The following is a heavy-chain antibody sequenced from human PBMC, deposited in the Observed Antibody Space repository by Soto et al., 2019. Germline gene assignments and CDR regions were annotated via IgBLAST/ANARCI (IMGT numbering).Heavy chain of an antibody. J-gene: IGHJ4*02. CDR2: IRQDGGEK. Sequence: EVQLVESGGGLVQPGGSLTLSCAASGFTFSSYWMSWVRQPPGKGLECVANIRQDGGEKYYVGSVKGRFTISRDNAKNALYLQMNSLRAEDTAVYYCASWLQQQGDGSIFGFWGQGTLVTVSS. CDR3: ASWLQQQGDGSIFGF. CDR1: GFTFSSYW. D-gene: IGHD6-13*01. V-gene: IGHV3-7*01.